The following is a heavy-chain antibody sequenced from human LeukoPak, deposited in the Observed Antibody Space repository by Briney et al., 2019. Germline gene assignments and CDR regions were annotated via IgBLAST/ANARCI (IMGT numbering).Heavy chain of an antibody. CDR3: ARVNFEPDVILWFGKSTGRSGWFVP. CDR2: ISAYNGNT. Sequence: ASVKVSCKASGYTFTRYGISWVRQAPGQGLEWMGWISAYNGNTNYAQKLQGRVTMTTDTSTSTAYMELRSLRSDDTAVYYCARVNFEPDVILWFGKSTGRSGWFVPWGQGTLVTVSS. J-gene: IGHJ5*02. V-gene: IGHV1-18*01. CDR1: GYTFTRYG. D-gene: IGHD3-10*01.